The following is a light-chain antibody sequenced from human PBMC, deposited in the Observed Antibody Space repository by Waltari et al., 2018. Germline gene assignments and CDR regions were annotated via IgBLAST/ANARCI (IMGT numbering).Light chain of an antibody. CDR1: QSVSRA. Sequence: EIALTQSPGTLSLSPGARATVSCRASQSVSRALAWYQQKPGQAPSLLSYGASTRATGIPDRFSGSGSGTDFSLTISRLEPDDFAVYYCQHYLRLPVTFGQGTTVEI. V-gene: IGKV3-20*01. J-gene: IGKJ1*01. CDR3: QHYLRLPVT. CDR2: GAS.